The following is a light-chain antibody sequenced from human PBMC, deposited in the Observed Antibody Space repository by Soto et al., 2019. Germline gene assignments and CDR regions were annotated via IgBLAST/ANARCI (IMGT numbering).Light chain of an antibody. Sequence: DIQMTQSPSTLSASVGDRVTITCRASQTINSWLAWYQQKPGKAPKLLMYKAYTLESGVPSRFSGSGSGTEFTLTISSLQPDDFATYYCQQYNAYPLTFGGGTKVEI. J-gene: IGKJ4*01. V-gene: IGKV1-5*03. CDR3: QQYNAYPLT. CDR2: KAY. CDR1: QTINSW.